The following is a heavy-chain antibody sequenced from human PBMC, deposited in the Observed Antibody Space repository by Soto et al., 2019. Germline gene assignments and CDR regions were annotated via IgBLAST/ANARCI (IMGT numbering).Heavy chain of an antibody. Sequence: QVQLQQWGAGLLKPSETLSLTCAVYGGSFSGYYWSWIRQPPGKGLEWIGEINHSGSTNYNPSLKSRVTISVDTSKNQFSLKLSSVTAADTAVYYCASARSSGYYFDYWGQGTLVTVSS. CDR2: INHSGST. J-gene: IGHJ4*02. CDR1: GGSFSGYY. V-gene: IGHV4-34*01. CDR3: ASARSSGYYFDY.